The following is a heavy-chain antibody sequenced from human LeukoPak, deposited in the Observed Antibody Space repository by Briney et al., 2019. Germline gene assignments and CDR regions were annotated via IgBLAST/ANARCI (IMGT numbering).Heavy chain of an antibody. J-gene: IGHJ3*02. CDR1: GYTFTSYY. V-gene: IGHV1-2*02. CDR2: INPKSGGT. CDR3: TRDFLHVYYYDSSGYVRGAFDI. Sequence: ASVKVSCKASGYTFTSYYMHWVRQAPGQGLEWMGIINPKSGGTNYAQKFQGRVTMTRDTSISTAYMELSRLRSDDTAIYYCTRDFLHVYYYDSSGYVRGAFDIWGQGTMVTVSS. D-gene: IGHD3-22*01.